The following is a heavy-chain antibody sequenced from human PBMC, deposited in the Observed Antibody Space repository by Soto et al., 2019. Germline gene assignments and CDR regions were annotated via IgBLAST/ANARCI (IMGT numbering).Heavy chain of an antibody. CDR1: GFTFSSYG. Sequence: GGSLRLSCAASGFTFSSYGMHWVRQAPGKGLEWVAVIWYDGSNKYYADSVKGRFTISRDNSKNTLYLQMNSLRAEDTAVYYCARDPVLRFLEWLSDDYGMDVWGQGTTVTVSS. J-gene: IGHJ6*02. CDR2: IWYDGSNK. CDR3: ARDPVLRFLEWLSDDYGMDV. V-gene: IGHV3-33*01. D-gene: IGHD3-3*01.